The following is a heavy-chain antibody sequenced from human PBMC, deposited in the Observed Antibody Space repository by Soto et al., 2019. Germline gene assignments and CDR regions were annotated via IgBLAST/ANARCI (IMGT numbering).Heavy chain of an antibody. CDR1: GGTFSSYA. D-gene: IGHD2-2*01. CDR2: IIPILGTA. CDR3: ARGDIVVETADIRYYGTDV. J-gene: IGHJ6*02. Sequence: QVQLVQSGAEVKKPGSSVKVSCKASGGTFSSYAVSWVRQAPGQGLEWMGGIIPILGTANYAQKFQGGVTITADESTSTAYMELSSLRSEDTDVYYCARGDIVVETADIRYYGTDVWGQGTTVTDSS. V-gene: IGHV1-69*01.